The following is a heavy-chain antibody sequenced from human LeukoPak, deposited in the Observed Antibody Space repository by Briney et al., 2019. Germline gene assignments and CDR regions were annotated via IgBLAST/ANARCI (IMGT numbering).Heavy chain of an antibody. D-gene: IGHD1-26*01. CDR1: GFTVSSTY. V-gene: IGHV3-53*01. Sequence: GGSLRLSCAASGFTVSSTYMSWVRQAPGKGLEWVSVIYNGGSTYYADSVKGRFTISRDNSKNTLYLQMNSLRAEDMAVYYCARSTFSGSYFPDYWGQGTLVTVSS. CDR2: IYNGGST. CDR3: ARSTFSGSYFPDY. J-gene: IGHJ4*02.